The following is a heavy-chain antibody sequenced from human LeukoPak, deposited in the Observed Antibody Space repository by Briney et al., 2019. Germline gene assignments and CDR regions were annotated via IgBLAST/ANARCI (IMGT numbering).Heavy chain of an antibody. V-gene: IGHV4-34*01. Sequence: SETLSLTCAVYGGSFSGYYWSWIRQPPGKGLEWIGEINHSGSTNYNPSLKSRVTISVDTSKNQFSLKLSSVTAADTAVYYCPRGRGGSSWYYYYMDVWGKGTTVTVSS. D-gene: IGHD6-13*01. CDR1: GGSFSGYY. CDR2: INHSGST. CDR3: PRGRGGSSWYYYYMDV. J-gene: IGHJ6*03.